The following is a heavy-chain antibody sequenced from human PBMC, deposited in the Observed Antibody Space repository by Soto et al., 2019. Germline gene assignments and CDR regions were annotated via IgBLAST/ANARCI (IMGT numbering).Heavy chain of an antibody. V-gene: IGHV3-7*03. CDR1: GFTFSSYW. CDR3: ATKSKSGVHWFDP. CDR2: IKQDGSEK. J-gene: IGHJ5*02. D-gene: IGHD3-10*01. Sequence: PGGSLRLSCAASGFTFSSYWMSWVRQAPGKGLEWVANIKQDGSEKYYVDSVKGRFTISRDNAKNSLCLQMNSLRAEDTAVYYCATKSKSGVHWFDPWGQGTLVTVSS.